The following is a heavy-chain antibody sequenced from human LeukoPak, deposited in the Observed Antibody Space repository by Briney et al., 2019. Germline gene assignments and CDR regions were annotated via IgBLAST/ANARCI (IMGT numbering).Heavy chain of an antibody. CDR2: INSDGSEG. D-gene: IGHD6-6*01. J-gene: IGHJ3*01. CDR3: ARSSYSSSSSV. Sequence: GGSLRLSCAVSGFTFSGFWMSWSRQAPGKGLEWVASINSDGSEGYYADVVKGRFAISRDNAKNSLYLQINSLRAEDTAVYYCARSSYSSSSSVWGQGTMVTVSS. V-gene: IGHV3-7*03. CDR1: GFTFSGFW.